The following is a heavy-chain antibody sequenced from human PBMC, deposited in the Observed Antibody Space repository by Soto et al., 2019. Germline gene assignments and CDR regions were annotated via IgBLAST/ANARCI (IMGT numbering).Heavy chain of an antibody. CDR2: ITGSGSTT. CDR1: GFTFSSYA. D-gene: IGHD5-12*01. Sequence: PGGSLRLSCAASGFTFSSYAMSWVRQAPGKGLEWVSDITGSGSTTYYADSVKGRFTISRDNAKNTLYLQMNSLRAEDTAVYYCARGLPQYSGYEYYYYYMDVWGKGTTVTVSS. CDR3: ARGLPQYSGYEYYYYYMDV. J-gene: IGHJ6*03. V-gene: IGHV3-23*01.